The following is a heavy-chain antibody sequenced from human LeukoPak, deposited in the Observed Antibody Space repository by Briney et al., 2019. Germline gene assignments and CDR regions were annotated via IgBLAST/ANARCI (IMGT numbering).Heavy chain of an antibody. V-gene: IGHV4-39*01. CDR3: ARHVIGPGWEQREEY. Sequence: SETLSLTCTVSGGSISSSTYYWGWIRQPPGKGLEGSGSIYYSGSTSYNPSLKSRVTISVDTSKNQFSLRLSSVNAADTAVYYCARHVIGPGWEQREEYWGQGTMVTVSS. D-gene: IGHD1-26*01. CDR2: IYYSGST. J-gene: IGHJ4*02. CDR1: GGSISSSTYY.